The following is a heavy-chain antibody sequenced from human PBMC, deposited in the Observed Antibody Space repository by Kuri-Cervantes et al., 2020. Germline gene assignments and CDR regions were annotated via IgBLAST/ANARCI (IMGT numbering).Heavy chain of an antibody. D-gene: IGHD5-18*01. Sequence: GGSLRLSCAASGFTFSSYGMHWVRQAPGKGLEWAAVIWYDGSNKYYADSVKGRFTISRDNSKNTLYLQMNSLRAEDTAVYYCAKVASEGYSYGDDAFDIWGQGTMVTVSS. V-gene: IGHV3-30*02. CDR3: AKVASEGYSYGDDAFDI. J-gene: IGHJ3*02. CDR2: IWYDGSNK. CDR1: GFTFSSYG.